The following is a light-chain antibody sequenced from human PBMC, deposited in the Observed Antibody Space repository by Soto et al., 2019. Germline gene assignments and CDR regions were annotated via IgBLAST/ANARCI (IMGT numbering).Light chain of an antibody. CDR2: GAS. J-gene: IGKJ2*02. CDR1: QSVNSN. CDR3: QQYNNWPPGT. V-gene: IGKV3-15*01. Sequence: EILMTQSPATLSVSPGERVTRSCRASQSVNSNLAWYQLKPGPAPRLLIYGASTRATGIPARISGSGSGTEFTLTISSLQSEDFSVYFCQQYNNWPPGTCGQGTKLQIK.